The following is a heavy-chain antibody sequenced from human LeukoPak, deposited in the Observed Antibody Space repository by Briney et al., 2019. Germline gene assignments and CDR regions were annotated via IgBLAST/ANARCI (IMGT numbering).Heavy chain of an antibody. CDR1: IGFISSSSDY. J-gene: IGHJ3*02. CDR2: IYYSGSN. V-gene: IGHV4-39*01. Sequence: SVTLSLICTVSIGFISSSSDYCGWVPRPPGKGLEWIESIYYSGSNYYYPYLKSRVTISVNTSKNQFSLKLSSVTAADTAVYYCARRGLSDWDRDAFDIWCQGTMVTVSS. CDR3: ARRGLSDWDRDAFDI. D-gene: IGHD2-21*02.